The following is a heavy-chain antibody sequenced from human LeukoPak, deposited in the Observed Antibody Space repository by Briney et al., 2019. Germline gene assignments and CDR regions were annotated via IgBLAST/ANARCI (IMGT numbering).Heavy chain of an antibody. CDR1: GYSFTSYW. CDR3: ARRSSGSNREGTDIDY. Sequence: GESLKISCKGSGYSFTSYWIGWVRQMPGKGLEWMGIIYPGDSDTRYSPSFQGQVTISADKSISTAYLQWSSLKASDTAMYYCARRSSGSNREGTDIDYWGQGTLVTVSS. D-gene: IGHD1-14*01. V-gene: IGHV5-51*01. J-gene: IGHJ4*02. CDR2: IYPGDSDT.